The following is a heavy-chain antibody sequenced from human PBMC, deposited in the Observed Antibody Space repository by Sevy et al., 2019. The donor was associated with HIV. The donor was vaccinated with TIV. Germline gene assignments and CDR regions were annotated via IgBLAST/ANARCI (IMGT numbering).Heavy chain of an antibody. CDR3: AKDRGIAAAGTDYYYGMDV. Sequence: GGSLRLSCAASGFTFSSYAMSWVRQAPGKGLEWVSAISGSGGSTYYADSVKGRFTISRDNSKNTLYLQMNSLRVEDTAVYYCAKDRGIAAAGTDYYYGMDVWGQGTTVTVSS. CDR2: ISGSGGST. D-gene: IGHD6-13*01. V-gene: IGHV3-23*01. J-gene: IGHJ6*02. CDR1: GFTFSSYA.